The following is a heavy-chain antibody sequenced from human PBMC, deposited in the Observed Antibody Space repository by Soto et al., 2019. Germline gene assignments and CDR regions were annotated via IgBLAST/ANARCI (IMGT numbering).Heavy chain of an antibody. CDR2: ISYDGSNK. Sequence: PGGSLRLSCAASGFTFSSYGMHWVRQAPGKGLEWVAVISYDGSNKYYADSVKGRFTISRDNSKNTLYLQMNSLRAEDTAVYYCAKDLGYCSSTSCYDRGDYYYYGMDVWGQGTTVTVS. J-gene: IGHJ6*02. CDR3: AKDLGYCSSTSCYDRGDYYYYGMDV. CDR1: GFTFSSYG. D-gene: IGHD2-2*01. V-gene: IGHV3-30*18.